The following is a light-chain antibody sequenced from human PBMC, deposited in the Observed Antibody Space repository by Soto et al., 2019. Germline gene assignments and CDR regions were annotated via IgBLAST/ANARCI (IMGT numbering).Light chain of an antibody. Sequence: EIVLTQSPATLSLSPGERATLSCRASQYIRTYLAWYQHKPGQAPRLLIYDASNRATGIPARFSGSASGTDFTLNISRLEPEDFAVYYCQQRSDWPTFGQGTRLEIX. CDR1: QYIRTY. V-gene: IGKV3-11*01. J-gene: IGKJ5*01. CDR2: DAS. CDR3: QQRSDWPT.